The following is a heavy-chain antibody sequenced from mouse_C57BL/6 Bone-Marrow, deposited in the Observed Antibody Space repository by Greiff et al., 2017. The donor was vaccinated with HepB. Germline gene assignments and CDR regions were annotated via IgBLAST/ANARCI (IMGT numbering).Heavy chain of an antibody. CDR3: TFFYGNYEYFDV. CDR1: GFNIKDDY. V-gene: IGHV14-4*01. J-gene: IGHJ1*03. CDR2: IDPENGDT. Sequence: EVQLQQSGAELVRPGASVKLSCTASGFNIKDDYMHWVKQRPEQGLEWIGWIDPENGDTEYASKFQGKATITADPSSNTAYLQLSSLTSEDTAVYYCTFFYGNYEYFDVWGTGTTVTVSS. D-gene: IGHD2-1*01.